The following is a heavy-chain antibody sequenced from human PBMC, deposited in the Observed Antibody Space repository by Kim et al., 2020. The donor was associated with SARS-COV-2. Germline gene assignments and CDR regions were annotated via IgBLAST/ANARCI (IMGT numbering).Heavy chain of an antibody. Sequence: SETLSLTCTVSGGSISSSSYYWGWIRQPPGKGLEWIGSIYYSGSTYYNPSLKSRVTISVDTSKNQFSLKLSSVTAADTAVDYCARDIRGALRGIVVVPAATCDPLGQGTLVTVSS. V-gene: IGHV4-39*02. J-gene: IGHJ5*02. CDR2: IYYSGST. D-gene: IGHD2-2*01. CDR3: ARDIRGALRGIVVVPAATCDP. CDR1: GGSISSSSYY.